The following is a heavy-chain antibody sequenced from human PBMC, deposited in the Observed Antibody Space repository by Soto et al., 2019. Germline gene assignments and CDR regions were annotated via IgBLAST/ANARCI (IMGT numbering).Heavy chain of an antibody. CDR2: ISGTGFTI. CDR1: NFDFSTYS. D-gene: IGHD2-15*01. V-gene: IGHV3-48*02. Sequence: EVRLVESGGGLVQPGGSLRLSCEASNFDFSTYSMDWVRQAPGKGLEWIAYISGTGFTIHYADSVRGRFTIRRDNNRNSLFLDMNSLRDDYTAVYYCARDRCYDGSCYSASDHWGQGTLVTVSS. CDR3: ARDRCYDGSCYSASDH. J-gene: IGHJ4*02.